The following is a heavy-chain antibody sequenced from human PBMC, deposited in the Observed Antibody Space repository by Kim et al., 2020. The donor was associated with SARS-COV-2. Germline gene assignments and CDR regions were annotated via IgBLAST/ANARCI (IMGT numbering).Heavy chain of an antibody. Sequence: YAPKLQGRVTMTPDTSTSTAYMELRSLRSDDTAVYYCARDSGNRVHYNDYWGQGTLVTVSS. V-gene: IGHV1-18*01. J-gene: IGHJ4*02. D-gene: IGHD1-1*01. CDR3: ARDSGNRVHYNDY.